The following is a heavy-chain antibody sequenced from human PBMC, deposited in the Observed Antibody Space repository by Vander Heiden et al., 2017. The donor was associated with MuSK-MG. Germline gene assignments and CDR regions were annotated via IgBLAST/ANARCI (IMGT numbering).Heavy chain of an antibody. CDR1: GGSISNMY. Sequence: QVHLQESGPGLVKPSETLSLNCNVSGGSISNMYWGWIRQPAGKGPEWIDLMYTSGATNYNPSLQSRATMSVDTSKNQFSLSLSSVTAADTAVYYCARVVDGNNLFDPWGQGTLVTVSS. V-gene: IGHV4-4*07. CDR3: ARVVDGNNLFDP. J-gene: IGHJ5*02. CDR2: MYTSGAT. D-gene: IGHD1-26*01.